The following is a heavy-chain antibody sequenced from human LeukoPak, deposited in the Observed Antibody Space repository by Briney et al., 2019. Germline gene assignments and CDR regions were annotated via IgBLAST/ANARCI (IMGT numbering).Heavy chain of an antibody. Sequence: SETLSLTCAVYGESFSGYYWSWIRQPPGKGLEWIGEINHSGSTNYNPSLKSRVTISVDTSKNQFSLKLSSVTAADTAVYYCARLTGSGKGPVRYWGQGTLVTVSS. V-gene: IGHV4-34*01. D-gene: IGHD3-10*01. J-gene: IGHJ4*02. CDR3: ARLTGSGKGPVRY. CDR2: INHSGST. CDR1: GESFSGYY.